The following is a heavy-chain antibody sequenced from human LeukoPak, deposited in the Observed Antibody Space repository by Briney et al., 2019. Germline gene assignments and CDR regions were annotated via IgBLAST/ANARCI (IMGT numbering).Heavy chain of an antibody. Sequence: ASVKVSCKASGGTFSSYAISWVRQAPGQGLEWMGRIIPIFGTASYAQKFQGRVPITADKSTSTAYMELSSLRSEDTAVYYCARRDSYGSNFDYWGQGTLVTVSS. CDR3: ARRDSYGSNFDY. CDR1: GGTFSSYA. V-gene: IGHV1-69*06. J-gene: IGHJ4*02. CDR2: IIPIFGTA. D-gene: IGHD5-18*01.